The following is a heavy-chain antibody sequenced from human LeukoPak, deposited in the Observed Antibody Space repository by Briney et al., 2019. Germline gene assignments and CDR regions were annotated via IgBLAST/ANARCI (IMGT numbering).Heavy chain of an antibody. D-gene: IGHD4-17*01. V-gene: IGHV1-18*01. CDR1: GYTFTSYG. Sequence: ASVKVSCKTSGYTFTSYGISWVRQAPGQGLEWMGWISADNGKTNYAQKLQGRVTMTTDTSTSTAYMELRSLRSDDTAVYYCARVSGDYVWRAFDIWGQGTMVTVSS. CDR2: ISADNGKT. J-gene: IGHJ3*02. CDR3: ARVSGDYVWRAFDI.